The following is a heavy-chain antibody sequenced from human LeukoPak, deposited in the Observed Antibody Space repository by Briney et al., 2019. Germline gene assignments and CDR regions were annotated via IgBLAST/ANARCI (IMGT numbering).Heavy chain of an antibody. CDR1: GFTFSSYG. V-gene: IGHV3-30*18. Sequence: GGSLRLSCAASGFTFSSYGMHWVRQAPGKGLEWVAVISYDGSNKYYADSVKGRFTIYRDNSKNTLYLQMNSLRAKDTAVYYCAKDRDSSGPELWGQGTLVTVSS. J-gene: IGHJ4*02. D-gene: IGHD3-22*01. CDR3: AKDRDSSGPEL. CDR2: ISYDGSNK.